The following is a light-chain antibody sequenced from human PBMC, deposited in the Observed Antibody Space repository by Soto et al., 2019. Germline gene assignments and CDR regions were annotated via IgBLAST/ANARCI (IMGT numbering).Light chain of an antibody. Sequence: EIVLTQSPGTLSLSPGERATLSCRASQSVSSSYLVWYQQKPGQAPRLLIYGASSRATDIPDRFSGSGSGTDFTLTISRLEPEDFAVYYCQQYGSSPPNTFGQGTNLEIK. CDR1: QSVSSSY. CDR2: GAS. V-gene: IGKV3-20*01. CDR3: QQYGSSPPNT. J-gene: IGKJ2*01.